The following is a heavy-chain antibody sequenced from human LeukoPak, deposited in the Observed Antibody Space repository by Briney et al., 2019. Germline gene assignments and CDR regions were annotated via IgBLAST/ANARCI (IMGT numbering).Heavy chain of an antibody. D-gene: IGHD5-24*01. V-gene: IGHV3-7*01. Sequence: GGSLRLSCAASGFTFSSYWMSWVRQAPGKGLEWVANIKEDGSKTYYMDSVKGRFTISRDNAQNSLYLQMNSLTAEDSALYYCARDQGWLQFDYWVQGALATVSS. CDR1: GFTFSSYW. CDR2: IKEDGSKT. CDR3: ARDQGWLQFDY. J-gene: IGHJ4*02.